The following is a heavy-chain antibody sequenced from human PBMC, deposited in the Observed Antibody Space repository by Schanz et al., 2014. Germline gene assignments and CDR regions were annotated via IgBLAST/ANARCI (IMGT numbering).Heavy chain of an antibody. Sequence: VQLVESGGGLFQPGRSLRLSCAASGFNFHLYAMHWVRQAPGKGLEWVAVISYHGSERYYADSVKGRFTISRDNSKNTLDLQMNSLRDEDTALYYCAKDPYGMDVRGQGTTVTVSS. CDR3: AKDPYGMDV. J-gene: IGHJ6*02. V-gene: IGHV3-30*04. CDR2: ISYHGSER. CDR1: GFNFHLYA.